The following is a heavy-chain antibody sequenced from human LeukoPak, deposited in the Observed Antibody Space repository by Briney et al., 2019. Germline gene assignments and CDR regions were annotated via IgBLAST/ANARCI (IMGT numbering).Heavy chain of an antibody. CDR3: ARVGPLGAFDI. CDR1: GYTFTSYD. Sequence: GGSVNVSCKASGYTFTSYDINWVRQATGQGREWVGWMNPNSGNTGYAQKFQGRVTITRNTSISTAYTELSSLRSEVTAVDYCARVGPLGAFDIWGQGTMVTVSS. V-gene: IGHV1-8*03. J-gene: IGHJ3*02. CDR2: MNPNSGNT. D-gene: IGHD3-16*01.